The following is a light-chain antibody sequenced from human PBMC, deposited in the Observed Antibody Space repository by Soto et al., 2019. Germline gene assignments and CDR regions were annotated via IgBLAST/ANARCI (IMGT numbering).Light chain of an antibody. CDR2: DAS. V-gene: IGKV3-11*01. CDR1: QSVNSH. Sequence: EIVLTQSPATLSLSPGERATLSCRASQSVNSHLAWYQQKPGQAPRLLIYDASTRATGIPARFSGSGSGTDFTLSISSLEPEDFAIYYCQQRSTWPPALTFGGGTKVEIK. J-gene: IGKJ4*01. CDR3: QQRSTWPPALT.